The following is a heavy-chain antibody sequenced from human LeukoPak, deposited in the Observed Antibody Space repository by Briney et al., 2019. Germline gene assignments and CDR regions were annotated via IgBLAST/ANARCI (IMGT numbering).Heavy chain of an antibody. V-gene: IGHV4-4*07. CDR1: GDSILSNY. CDR3: ARRSGSGYYYY. D-gene: IGHD3-22*01. J-gene: IGHJ4*02. CDR2: IYGSGNT. Sequence: PSETLCLTCSVSGDSILSNYWSWIRQPAGKGLEWIGHIYGSGNTNYNPSLKSRVTMSVDNSKNQFSLKLSSVTAADTAVYYCARRSGSGYYYYWGQGTPVTVSS.